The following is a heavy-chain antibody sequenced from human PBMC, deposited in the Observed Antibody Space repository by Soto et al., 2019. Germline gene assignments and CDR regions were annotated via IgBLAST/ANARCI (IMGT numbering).Heavy chain of an antibody. J-gene: IGHJ4*02. D-gene: IGHD2-15*01. CDR3: ARDPVRGYCSGGSCQNENYYFDY. V-gene: IGHV3-48*01. CDR2: ISSSSSTI. CDR1: GFTFSSYS. Sequence: GGSLRLSCAASGFTFSSYSMNWVRQAPGKGLEWVSYISSSSSTIYYADSVKGRFTISRDNAKNSLYLQMNSLRAEDTAVYYCARDPVRGYCSGGSCQNENYYFDYWGQGTLVTVSS.